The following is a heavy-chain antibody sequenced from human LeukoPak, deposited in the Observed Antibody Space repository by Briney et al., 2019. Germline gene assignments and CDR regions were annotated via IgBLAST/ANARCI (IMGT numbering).Heavy chain of an antibody. J-gene: IGHJ6*03. D-gene: IGHD2-2*01. CDR2: ISSSSSYI. V-gene: IGHV3-21*01. CDR1: GFTFSSYS. Sequence: GGSLRLSCAASGFTFSSYSMNWVRQAPGKGLEWVSSISSSSSYIYYADSVEGRFTISRDNAKNSLYLQMNSLRAEDTAVYYCARACIVVVPAANNYYYMDVWGKGTTVTVSS. CDR3: ARACIVVVPAANNYYYMDV.